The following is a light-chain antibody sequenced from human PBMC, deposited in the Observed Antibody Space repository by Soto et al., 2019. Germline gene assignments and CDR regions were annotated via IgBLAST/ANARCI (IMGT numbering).Light chain of an antibody. CDR2: DVS. Sequence: DIQMTQSPSTLSASVGDRVTITCRASQSISSWLAWYQQKPGKAPNLLIYDVSSLESGVSSRFSGSGSGTEFTLTISSLQPDDFATYYCQQYNSYSLFGGGPRWIS. J-gene: IGKJ4*01. CDR1: QSISSW. CDR3: QQYNSYSL. V-gene: IGKV1-5*01.